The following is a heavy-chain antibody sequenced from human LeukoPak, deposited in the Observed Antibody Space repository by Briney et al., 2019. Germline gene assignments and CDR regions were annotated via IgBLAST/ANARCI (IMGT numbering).Heavy chain of an antibody. CDR1: GGSISGGSYY. Sequence: KPSETLSLTCTGSGGSISGGSYYWRWIRQPAGKGLEWIGRIYTSGSTNYNPSLKSRVTISVDTSKNQFSLKLSSVTAADTAVYYCAREDNCISVGWEYYYYMDVWGKGTTVTVSS. CDR3: AREDNCISVGWEYYYYMDV. D-gene: IGHD1-20*01. CDR2: IYTSGST. J-gene: IGHJ6*03. V-gene: IGHV4-61*02.